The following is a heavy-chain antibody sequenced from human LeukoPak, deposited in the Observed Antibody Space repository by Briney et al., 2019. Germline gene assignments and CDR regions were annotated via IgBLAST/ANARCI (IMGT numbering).Heavy chain of an antibody. Sequence: SETLSLTCIVSGGSISSTSYYWGWLRQPPRKGLEWIGCIYYSGTTYYNPSLKSRVAMSVDTSKNHFSLKVNSVTAADTAVYYCARRVVGLIDRWGQGTLVTVSS. CDR3: ARRVVGLIDR. D-gene: IGHD1-26*01. CDR1: GGSISSTSYY. J-gene: IGHJ5*02. V-gene: IGHV4-39*02. CDR2: IYYSGTT.